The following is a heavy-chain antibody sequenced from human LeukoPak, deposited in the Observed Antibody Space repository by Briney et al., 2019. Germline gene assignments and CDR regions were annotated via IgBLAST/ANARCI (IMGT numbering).Heavy chain of an antibody. CDR1: GFTFSDYS. V-gene: IGHV3-48*04. J-gene: IGHJ3*02. D-gene: IGHD3-10*01. CDR3: ARAPTLIIPELNRASTYYGMDI. Sequence: GGSLRLSCTASGFTFSDYSMNWVRQAPGKGLEWISYISKNGRIIYYADSVKGRFTSSRDNAKTSLYLHMNVRAEDTAVYFCARAPTLIIPELNRASTYYGMDIWGQGTMVTVSS. CDR2: ISKNGRII.